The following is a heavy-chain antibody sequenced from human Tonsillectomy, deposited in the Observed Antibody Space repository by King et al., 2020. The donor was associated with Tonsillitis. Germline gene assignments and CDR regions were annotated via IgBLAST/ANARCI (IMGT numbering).Heavy chain of an antibody. V-gene: IGHV1-46*03. D-gene: IGHD6-19*01. J-gene: IGHJ5*02. CDR1: GYTLTSYY. Sequence: VQLVESGAEVKKPGASVKVSCKASGYTLTSYYMHWVRQAPGQGLEWMGIFNPSGGSTDYAQKFQGRVTMTRDTSTSTVYMALSSLRSEDTAVYYCTRAGSSGHRGLWWFDPWGQGTLVTVSS. CDR2: FNPSGGST. CDR3: TRAGSSGHRGLWWFDP.